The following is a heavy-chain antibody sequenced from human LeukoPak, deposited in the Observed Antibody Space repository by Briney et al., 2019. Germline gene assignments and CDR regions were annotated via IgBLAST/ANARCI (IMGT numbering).Heavy chain of an antibody. D-gene: IGHD3-22*01. CDR2: IYITGTT. V-gene: IGHV4-4*07. Sequence: NPAETLSLTCTVSGGSTINYYWSWIRQSAGKGLEWVGRIYITGTTDYNPSLKSRLTMSTDTSKTQFYLNLRSVTAADTAVYYCARLKFYDSTGYNQGYYMDVWGKGLTVTVSS. CDR3: ARLKFYDSTGYNQGYYMDV. CDR1: GGSTINYY. J-gene: IGHJ6*03.